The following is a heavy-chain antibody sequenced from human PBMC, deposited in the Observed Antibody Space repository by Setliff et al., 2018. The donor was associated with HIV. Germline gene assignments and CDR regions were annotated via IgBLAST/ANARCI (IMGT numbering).Heavy chain of an antibody. V-gene: IGHV3-9*01. CDR3: AKDGRTGDHYYYYYGMDV. Sequence: SLRLSCAASGFTFDDYAMHWVRQAPGKGLEWVSGISWNSGSIGYADSVKGRFTISRDNAKNSLYLQMNSLRAEDTALYYCAKDGRTGDHYYYYYGMDVWGQGTTVTVSS. J-gene: IGHJ6*02. D-gene: IGHD7-27*01. CDR2: ISWNSGSI. CDR1: GFTFDDYA.